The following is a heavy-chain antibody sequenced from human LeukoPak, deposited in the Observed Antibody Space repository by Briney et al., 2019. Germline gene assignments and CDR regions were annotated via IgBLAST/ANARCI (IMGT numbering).Heavy chain of an antibody. CDR1: GFTFSSYA. J-gene: IGHJ4*02. V-gene: IGHV3-30-3*01. CDR3: ARESIAAAGTGAFDY. Sequence: GGSLRLSCAASGFTFSSYAMHWVRQAPGKGLEWVAVISYDGSNKYYADSVKGRFTISRDNSKNTLYLQMNSLRAEDTAVYYCARESIAAAGTGAFDYWGQGTLVTVSS. CDR2: ISYDGSNK. D-gene: IGHD6-13*01.